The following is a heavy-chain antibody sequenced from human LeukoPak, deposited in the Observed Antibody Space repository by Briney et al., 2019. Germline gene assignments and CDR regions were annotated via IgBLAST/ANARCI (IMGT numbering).Heavy chain of an antibody. D-gene: IGHD3-22*01. CDR3: AKDRLYYYDSSGDYFDY. J-gene: IGHJ4*02. V-gene: IGHV3-30*02. CDR1: GFTFSSYG. CDR2: IRYDGSNK. Sequence: GGSLRLSCAASGFTFSSYGMHWVRQAPGKGLEWVAFIRYDGSNKYYADSVKGRFTISRDNSKNTLYLQMNSLRAEDTAVYYCAKDRLYYYDSSGDYFDYWGQGTLVTVSS.